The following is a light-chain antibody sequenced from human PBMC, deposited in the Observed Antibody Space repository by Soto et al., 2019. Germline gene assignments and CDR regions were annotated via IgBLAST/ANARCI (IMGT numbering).Light chain of an antibody. Sequence: QSVLTQPPSASGTPGQRVTISCSGSSSNIGNNAVNWYQQLPGTAPRLLIYRNNQRPSGVPDRFSGSNSGTSASLAISGLQSEDEADYYCAAWDDSLNGHVFGTGTKVTVL. CDR3: AAWDDSLNGHV. V-gene: IGLV1-44*01. CDR1: SSNIGNNA. CDR2: RNN. J-gene: IGLJ1*01.